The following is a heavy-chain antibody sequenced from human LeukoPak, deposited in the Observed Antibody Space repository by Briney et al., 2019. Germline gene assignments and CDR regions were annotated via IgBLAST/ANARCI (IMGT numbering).Heavy chain of an antibody. D-gene: IGHD1-7*01. J-gene: IGHJ4*02. CDR1: GGSFSGYC. CDR3: ARHLNNWNYGGFFDY. CDR2: INHSGST. Sequence: SETLSLTCAVYGGSFSGYCWSWIRQPPGKGLEWIGEINHSGSTNYNPSLKSRVTISVDTSKNQFSLKLSSVTAADTAVYYCARHLNNWNYGGFFDYWGQGTLVTVSS. V-gene: IGHV4-34*01.